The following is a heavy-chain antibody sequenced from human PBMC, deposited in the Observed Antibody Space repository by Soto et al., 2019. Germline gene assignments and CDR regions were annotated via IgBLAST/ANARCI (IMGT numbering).Heavy chain of an antibody. CDR1: GGSISSYY. CDR3: AGGSGSVFYYYGMDV. D-gene: IGHD3-10*01. J-gene: IGHJ6*02. CDR2: IYYSGST. V-gene: IGHV4-59*01. Sequence: SETLSLTCTVSGGSISSYYWSWIRQPPGKGLEWIGYIYYSGSTNYNPSLKSRVTISVDTSKNQFSLKLSSVTAADTAVYYCAGGSGSVFYYYGMDVWGHGTTVTVSS.